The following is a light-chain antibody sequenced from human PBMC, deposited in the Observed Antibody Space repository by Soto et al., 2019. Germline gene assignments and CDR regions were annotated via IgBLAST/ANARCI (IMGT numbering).Light chain of an antibody. J-gene: IGKJ1*01. CDR3: QQYDNWPPVT. CDR2: GAS. CDR1: QTVSTNY. V-gene: IGKV3-20*01. Sequence: EVVSTESPGSLSFSPGERATLSCRAIQTVSTNYLAWYQQKPGQAPRLLIYGASKRATGIPDRFSGSGSGTEFTLTISSLQSEDFAVYYCQQYDNWPPVTFGQGTKVDIK.